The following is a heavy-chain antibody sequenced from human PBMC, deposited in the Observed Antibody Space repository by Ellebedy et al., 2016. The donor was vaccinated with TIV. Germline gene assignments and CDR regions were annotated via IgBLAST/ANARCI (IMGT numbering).Heavy chain of an antibody. CDR3: TCLQLGIADYFDY. D-gene: IGHD6-13*01. J-gene: IGHJ4*02. V-gene: IGHV1-46*01. Sequence: ASVKVSCKASGYTFTKYYMHWVRQAPGQGLEWMRMINPSGGSTSYAQKFQGRVTMTRDTSTSTVYMELSSLRSEDTAVYYCTCLQLGIADYFDYWGQGALVTVSS. CDR1: GYTFTKYY. CDR2: INPSGGST.